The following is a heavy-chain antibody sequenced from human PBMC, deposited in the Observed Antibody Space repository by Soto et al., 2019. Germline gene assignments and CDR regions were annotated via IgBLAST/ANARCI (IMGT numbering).Heavy chain of an antibody. Sequence: GASVKVSCKASGYTFSAYYMHWVRQAPGQGLEWMGRIHPKSGGTNSGQNFQGRVTMTRDTSISTVYMELSRLRSDDTAVYYCARDGAYCGGDCYSGNRNYFDDWGQGALVTVSS. CDR3: ARDGAYCGGDCYSGNRNYFDD. J-gene: IGHJ4*02. CDR1: GYTFSAYY. CDR2: IHPKSGGT. V-gene: IGHV1-2*06. D-gene: IGHD2-21*02.